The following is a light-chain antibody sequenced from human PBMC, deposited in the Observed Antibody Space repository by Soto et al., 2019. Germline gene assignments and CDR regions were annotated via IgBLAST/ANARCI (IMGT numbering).Light chain of an antibody. J-gene: IGLJ2*01. V-gene: IGLV2-14*03. CDR2: DVS. Sequence: QSVLTQPASVSGSPGQSIAISCTGTSSDVGAYNYVSWYQHQPGKAPKLIIFDVSNRPSGVSTRFSGSKSGDTASLTISGLQAEDEADYYCSSYTTTTTLVFGGGTKVTVL. CDR1: SSDVGAYNY. CDR3: SSYTTTTTLV.